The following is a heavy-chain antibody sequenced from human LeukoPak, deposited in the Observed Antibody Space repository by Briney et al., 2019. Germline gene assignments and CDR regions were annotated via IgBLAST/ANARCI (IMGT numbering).Heavy chain of an antibody. CDR2: INHSGST. J-gene: IGHJ4*02. V-gene: IGHV4-34*01. D-gene: IGHD4-17*01. CDR1: GGSFSGYY. CDR3: ARGDYGDNEAFDY. Sequence: SETLSLTCAVYGGSFSGYYWSWIRQPPGKGLEWTGEINHSGSTNYNPSLKSRVTISVDTSKNQFSLKLSSVTAADTAVYYCARGDYGDNEAFDYWGQGTLVTVSS.